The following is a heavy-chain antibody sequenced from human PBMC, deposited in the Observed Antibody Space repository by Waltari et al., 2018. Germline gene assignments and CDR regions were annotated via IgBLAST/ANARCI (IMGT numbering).Heavy chain of an antibody. J-gene: IGHJ3*02. CDR1: GGSISSHY. V-gene: IGHV4-59*11. CDR3: ARGGHYDYIWGSYPSPLGAFDI. CDR2: IYYRGST. D-gene: IGHD3-16*02. Sequence: QVQLQESGPGLVKPSETLSLTCTVSGGSISSHYWSWIRQPPGKGLAWIGYIYYRGSTNYNPSLKSRVTISVDTSKNQFSLKLSSVTAADTAVYYCARGGHYDYIWGSYPSPLGAFDIWGQGTMVTVSS.